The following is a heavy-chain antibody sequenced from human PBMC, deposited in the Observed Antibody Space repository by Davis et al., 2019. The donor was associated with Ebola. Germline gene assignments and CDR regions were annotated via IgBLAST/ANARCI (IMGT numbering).Heavy chain of an antibody. CDR2: INHSGST. D-gene: IGHD6-13*01. Sequence: PSETLSLTCAVYGGSFSGYYWSWIRQPPGKGLEWIGEINHSGSTNYNPSLKSRVTISVDTSKNQFSLKLSSVTAADTAVYYCARSQQLPRVYFQHWGQGTLVTVSS. V-gene: IGHV4-34*01. J-gene: IGHJ1*01. CDR1: GGSFSGYY. CDR3: ARSQQLPRVYFQH.